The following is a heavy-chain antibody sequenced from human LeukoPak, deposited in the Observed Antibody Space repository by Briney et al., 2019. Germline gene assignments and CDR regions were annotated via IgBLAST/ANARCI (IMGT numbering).Heavy chain of an antibody. Sequence: GESLKISCNSSGYNFTTYWIGWVRQMPGKGLEWMGIISPGDSDTRYSPSFQGQVTISTDKSFSTTYLQWSSLKASDTAMYYCARHGGITGFGMVNNFYAGMDVWGQGTTVTVSS. D-gene: IGHD3-3*01. V-gene: IGHV5-51*01. CDR3: ARHGGITGFGMVNNFYAGMDV. J-gene: IGHJ6*02. CDR1: GYNFTTYW. CDR2: ISPGDSDT.